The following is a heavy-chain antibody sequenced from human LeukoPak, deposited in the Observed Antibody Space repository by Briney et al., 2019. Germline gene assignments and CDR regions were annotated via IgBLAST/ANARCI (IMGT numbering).Heavy chain of an antibody. V-gene: IGHV3-23*01. CDR1: GFTFSSYA. D-gene: IGHD2-2*02. CDR3: AKEVSRRGYCSSTSCYSDY. CDR2: ISGSGGST. J-gene: IGHJ4*02. Sequence: GGSLRLSCAASGFTFSSYAMSWVRQAPGKGLEWVSAISGSGGSTYYADSVKGRFTISRDNSKNTLYLQMNSLRAEDTAVYYCAKEVSRRGYCSSTSCYSDYWGQGTLVTVSS.